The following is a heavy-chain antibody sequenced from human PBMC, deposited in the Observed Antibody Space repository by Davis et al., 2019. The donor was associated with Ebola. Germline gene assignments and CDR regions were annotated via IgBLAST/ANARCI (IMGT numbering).Heavy chain of an antibody. D-gene: IGHD3-22*01. CDR2: IKQDGSEK. CDR1: GFTFSSYW. Sequence: GESLKISCAASGFTFSSYWMSWVRQAPGKGLEWVANIKQDGSEKYYVDSVKGRFTISRDNAKNSLYLQMNSLRAEDTAVYYCARDDSSGYRDRWFDPWGQGTLVTVSS. J-gene: IGHJ5*02. V-gene: IGHV3-7*01. CDR3: ARDDSSGYRDRWFDP.